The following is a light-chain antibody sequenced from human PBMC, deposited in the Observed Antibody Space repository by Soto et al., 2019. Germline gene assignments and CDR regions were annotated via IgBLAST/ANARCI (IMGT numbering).Light chain of an antibody. Sequence: SYEVTQPPSVSVAPGQTARVTCGGNNIGSKSVHWYQQKPGQAPVLVVYVDSDRPSGIPERFSGSNSGNTATLTISRVEARDEADYYCQVWDSSSVHWVFGGGTKLTVL. J-gene: IGLJ3*02. CDR1: NIGSKS. CDR3: QVWDSSSVHWV. CDR2: VDS. V-gene: IGLV3-21*02.